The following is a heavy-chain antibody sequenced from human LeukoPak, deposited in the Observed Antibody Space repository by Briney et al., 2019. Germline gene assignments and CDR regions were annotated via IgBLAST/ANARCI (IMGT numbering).Heavy chain of an antibody. Sequence: ASVKVSCKASGYTFTSYGISWVRQAPGQGLEWMGWISAYNGNTNYAQKLQGRVTMTTDTSTSTAYMELRSLRSDDTAVYYCARGCSSWYYYYYYMDVWGQRDHGHRLL. J-gene: IGHJ6*03. CDR1: GYTFTSYG. CDR3: ARGCSSWYYYYYYMDV. CDR2: ISAYNGNT. V-gene: IGHV1-18*01. D-gene: IGHD6-13*01.